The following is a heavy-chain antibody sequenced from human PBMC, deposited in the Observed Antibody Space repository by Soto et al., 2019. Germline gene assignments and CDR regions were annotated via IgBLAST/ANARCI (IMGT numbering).Heavy chain of an antibody. CDR1: GGSVSSGSYY. V-gene: IGHV4-61*01. CDR2: IYYSGST. Sequence: PSETLSLTCTVSGGSVSSGSYYWSWIRQPPGKGLEWIGYIYYSGSTNYNPSLKSRVTISVDTSKNQFSLKLSSVTAADTAVYYCARVRGHYDSSGYYWYYFDCWGQGTLVTVSS. CDR3: ARVRGHYDSSGYYWYYFDC. J-gene: IGHJ4*02. D-gene: IGHD3-22*01.